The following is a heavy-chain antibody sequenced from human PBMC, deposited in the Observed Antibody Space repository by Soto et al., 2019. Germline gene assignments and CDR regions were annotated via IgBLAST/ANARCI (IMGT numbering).Heavy chain of an antibody. CDR3: ARAGITGTSYRGMDV. V-gene: IGHV3-21*01. J-gene: IGHJ6*02. D-gene: IGHD1-7*01. CDR1: GFTFSSYS. CDR2: ISSSSSYI. Sequence: GWSLRLSCAASGFTFSSYSMNWVRQAPGKGLEWVSSISSSSSYIYYADSVKGRFTISRDNAKNSLYLQMNSLRAEDTAVYYCARAGITGTSYRGMDVWGQGTTVTVS.